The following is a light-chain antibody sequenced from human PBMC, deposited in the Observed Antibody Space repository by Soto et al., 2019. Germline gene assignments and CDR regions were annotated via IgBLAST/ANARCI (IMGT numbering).Light chain of an antibody. CDR3: QQRSTCPPVLT. CDR2: DAS. Sequence: EIVLTQSTATLSLSPGERATLSCRASQSVSSYLAWYQQKPGQAPRLLIYDASNRATGIPARFSGSGSGTDFTLTISSLEPEDFAVYYCQQRSTCPPVLTFGQGTRLEIK. J-gene: IGKJ5*01. CDR1: QSVSSY. V-gene: IGKV3-11*01.